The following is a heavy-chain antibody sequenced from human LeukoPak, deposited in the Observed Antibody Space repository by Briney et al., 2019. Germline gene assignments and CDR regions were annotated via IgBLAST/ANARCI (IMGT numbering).Heavy chain of an antibody. D-gene: IGHD5-12*01. CDR3: ARGGYSFDY. CDR2: LHADGIER. J-gene: IGHJ4*02. Sequence: PGGSLRHSCAASGFTLSGYWMSWVRQAPGKGLEWVARLHADGIERYYVDPVKGRFTISRDNAKNSLHLQMYSLRLDDTAVYYCARGGYSFDYLGQGTLVTVSS. V-gene: IGHV3-7*01. CDR1: GFTLSGYW.